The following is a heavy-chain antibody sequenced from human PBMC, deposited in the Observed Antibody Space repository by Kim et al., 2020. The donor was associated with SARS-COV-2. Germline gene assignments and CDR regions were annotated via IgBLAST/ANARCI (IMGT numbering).Heavy chain of an antibody. CDR2: INHSGST. Sequence: SETLSLTCAVYGGSFSGYYWSWIRQPPGKGLEWIGEINHSGSTNYNPSLKSRVTISVDTSKNQFSLKLSSVTAADTAVYYCARGEVGYCSSTSCPPPFD. V-gene: IGHV4-34*01. D-gene: IGHD2-2*01. CDR3: ARGEVGYCSSTSCPPPFD. J-gene: IGHJ4*01. CDR1: GGSFSGYY.